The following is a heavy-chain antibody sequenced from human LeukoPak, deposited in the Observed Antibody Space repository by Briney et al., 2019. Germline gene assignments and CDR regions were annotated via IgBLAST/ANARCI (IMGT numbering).Heavy chain of an antibody. CDR2: IIAGNVKT. V-gene: IGHV1-3*03. CDR1: WITLSRYV. Sequence: ASVKDSRKASWITLSRYVMHWGPPAPGQRREWMGWIIAGNVKTKYSQVFQRRGTITSDTSPSAVYMELSSLRSHEMPVFYCARLVRYSSGPVKDLLPYYFDYWGQGTLVTVSS. D-gene: IGHD6-19*01. CDR3: ARLVRYSSGPVKDLLPYYFDY. J-gene: IGHJ4*02.